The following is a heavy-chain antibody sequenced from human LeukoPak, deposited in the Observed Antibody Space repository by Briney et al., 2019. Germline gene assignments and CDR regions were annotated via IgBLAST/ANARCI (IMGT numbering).Heavy chain of an antibody. V-gene: IGHV3-23*01. Sequence: GGSLRLSCAASGLTFSSYAMSWVRQAPGKGLEWVSAISGSGGSTYYADPVKGRFTISRDNSKNTLYLQMNSLRAEDTAVYYCAKDPCTNGVCYIFDYWGQGTLVTVSS. CDR1: GLTFSSYA. CDR2: ISGSGGST. D-gene: IGHD2-8*01. CDR3: AKDPCTNGVCYIFDY. J-gene: IGHJ4*02.